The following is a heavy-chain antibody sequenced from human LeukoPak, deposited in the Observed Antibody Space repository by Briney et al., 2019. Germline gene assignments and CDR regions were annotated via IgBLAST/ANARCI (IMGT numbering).Heavy chain of an antibody. V-gene: IGHV3-21*01. CDR2: MSVSSGLI. CDR1: GFTFSSYS. J-gene: IGHJ4*02. Sequence: GGSLRLSCAASGFTFSSYSMNWVRRAPGKGLEWVSSMSVSSGLIYYADSVKGRFTISRDNAKSSLYLQMNRLRVEDTAVYYCAREFAGSASGAGYWGQGTLVTVSS. CDR3: AREFAGSASGAGY. D-gene: IGHD1-26*01.